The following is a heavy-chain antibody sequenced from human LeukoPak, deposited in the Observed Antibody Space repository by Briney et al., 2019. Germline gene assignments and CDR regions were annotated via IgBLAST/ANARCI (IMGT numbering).Heavy chain of an antibody. D-gene: IGHD6-13*01. V-gene: IGHV4-39*07. CDR3: GRGSSSWSWGRNYYMDV. J-gene: IGHJ6*03. Sequence: PSETLSLTCTVSGGSISSSSYYWGWIRQPPGKGLEWIGSIYYSGSTYYNPSLKSRVTISVDTSKNQFSLKLSSVTAADTAVYYCGRGSSSWSWGRNYYMDVWGTGTTVTVSS. CDR1: GGSISSSSYY. CDR2: IYYSGST.